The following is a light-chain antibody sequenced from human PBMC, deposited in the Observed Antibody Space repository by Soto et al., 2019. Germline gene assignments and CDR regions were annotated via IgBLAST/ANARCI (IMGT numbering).Light chain of an antibody. V-gene: IGKV3-20*01. CDR1: QSVSSAY. CDR2: GAS. J-gene: IGKJ2*01. Sequence: EIVLTQSPGILSLSPGERATLSCRASQSVSSAYLAWYQQIPGQAPRLLIYGASSRATGIPDRFSGSGSGTDFTLTISGLETEDFAVYYCQQSGSSFYAFGQGTKLEIK. CDR3: QQSGSSFYA.